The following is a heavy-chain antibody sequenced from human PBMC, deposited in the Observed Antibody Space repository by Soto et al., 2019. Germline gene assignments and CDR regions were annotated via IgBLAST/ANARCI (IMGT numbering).Heavy chain of an antibody. CDR3: ARMVYFDSSGYYYFNGMDV. D-gene: IGHD3-22*01. CDR1: GYSFTNYW. V-gene: IGHV5-51*01. J-gene: IGHJ6*02. CDR2: IYPGDSDT. Sequence: PGESLKISCKGSGYSFTNYWIGWVRQMPGKGLEWMGIIYPGDSDTRYSPSFQGQVTISADKSISTAYLQWSSLKASDTAMYYCARMVYFDSSGYYYFNGMDVCGQETPVPDS.